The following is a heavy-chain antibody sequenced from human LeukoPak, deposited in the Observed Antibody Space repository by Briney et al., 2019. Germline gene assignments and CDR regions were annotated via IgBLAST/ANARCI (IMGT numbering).Heavy chain of an antibody. V-gene: IGHV3-33*01. J-gene: IGHJ4*02. CDR1: GFTFRSYG. CDR3: ARSIAVAGTPFDY. D-gene: IGHD6-19*01. CDR2: IWYDGSNK. Sequence: PGGSLSLSCAASGFTFRSYGMHWARQAPAKGREGVAVIWYDGSNKYYADSVKGRFTISRDNSKNTLYLQMNSLRAEDTAVYYCARSIAVAGTPFDYWGQGTLVTVSS.